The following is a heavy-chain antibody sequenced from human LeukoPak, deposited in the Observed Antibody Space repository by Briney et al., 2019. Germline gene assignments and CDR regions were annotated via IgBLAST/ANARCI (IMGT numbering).Heavy chain of an antibody. CDR3: ARRQGCSSTSCPPDS. D-gene: IGHD2-2*01. J-gene: IGHJ4*02. V-gene: IGHV5-10-1*04. Sequence: GESLKISCKGSGYSSTTYWISWVRQMPGKGLEWMGRIDPGDSFTKYSPSFQGQVTMSADKSINTAYLQWSSLKASDTAMYYCARRQGCSSTSCPPDSWGQGTLVTVSS. CDR2: IDPGDSFT. CDR1: GYSSTTYW.